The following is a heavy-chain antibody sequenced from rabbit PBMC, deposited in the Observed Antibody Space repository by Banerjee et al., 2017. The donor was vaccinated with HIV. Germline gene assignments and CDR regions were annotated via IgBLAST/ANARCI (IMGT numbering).Heavy chain of an antibody. CDR2: IYAGNNGSP. V-gene: IGHV1S45*01. Sequence: QEQLEESGGDLVKPEGSLTLTCTASGFSFSSSYYMCWVRQAPGKGLEWIGCIYAGNNGSPYYASWAKGRFTISKTSSTTVTLQMTSLTAAHTATYFCARWYIGNNYYDLWGQGTLVTVS. CDR1: GFSFSSSYY. D-gene: IGHD8-1*01. J-gene: IGHJ6*01. CDR3: ARWYIGNNYYDL.